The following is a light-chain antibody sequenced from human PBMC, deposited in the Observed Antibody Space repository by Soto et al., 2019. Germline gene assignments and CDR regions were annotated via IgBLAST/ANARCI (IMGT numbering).Light chain of an antibody. V-gene: IGKV3-15*01. CDR3: HQYDNWYS. CDR1: QSVSSN. CDR2: GAS. Sequence: EIVMTQSPAILSVSPGERATLSCRASQSVSSNLAWYQQKPGQTPRLLIYGASTRATGIPARFSGSGSGTEFTLTISSLQSEDFAIYYCHQYDNWYSFGQGTKLEIK. J-gene: IGKJ2*01.